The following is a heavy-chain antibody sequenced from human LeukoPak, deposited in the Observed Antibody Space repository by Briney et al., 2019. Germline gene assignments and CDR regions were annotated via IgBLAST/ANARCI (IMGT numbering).Heavy chain of an antibody. CDR3: AKRTTYYYDTSGYYFDY. V-gene: IGHV3-23*01. CDR1: GFTFSSYA. D-gene: IGHD3-22*01. Sequence: GGSLRLSCAASGFTFSSYAMSWVRQAPGRGLEWVSAISGSGGSTYYADSVRGRFTISRDNSKNTLYLQMNSLRAEDTAVYYCAKRTTYYYDTSGYYFDYWGQGTLVTVSS. J-gene: IGHJ4*02. CDR2: ISGSGGST.